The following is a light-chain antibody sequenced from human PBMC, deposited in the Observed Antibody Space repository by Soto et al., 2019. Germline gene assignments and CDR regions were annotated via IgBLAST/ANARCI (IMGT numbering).Light chain of an antibody. J-gene: IGKJ1*01. CDR1: QSVSNN. V-gene: IGKV3-15*01. CDR3: EQYNNWPRT. CDR2: GAS. Sequence: EIVMTQSPATLSVSPGERATLSCRASQSVSNNLAWYQQKPGQAPRLLIYGASTRATGISARFSGSGSGTEFTLTISSLQSEDFAVYYCEQYNNWPRTFGQGTKVEIK.